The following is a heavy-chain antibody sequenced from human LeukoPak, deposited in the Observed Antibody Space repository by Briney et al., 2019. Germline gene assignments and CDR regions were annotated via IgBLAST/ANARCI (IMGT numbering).Heavy chain of an antibody. CDR2: IWYDGSNK. D-gene: IGHD5-24*01. Sequence: GGSLRLSCAASGFTFSSYGMHWVRQAPGKGLEWVAVIWYDGSNKYYADSVKGRFTISRDNSKNTLYLRMNSLRAEDTAVYYCARDRWGMDVWGQGTTVTVSS. CDR3: ARDRWGMDV. J-gene: IGHJ6*02. CDR1: GFTFSSYG. V-gene: IGHV3-33*01.